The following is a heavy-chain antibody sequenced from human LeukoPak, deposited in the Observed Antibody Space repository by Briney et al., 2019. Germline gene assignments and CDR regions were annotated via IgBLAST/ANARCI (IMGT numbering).Heavy chain of an antibody. CDR3: AKEDGGFDI. Sequence: GSVKVSCKASGYTFTNYYMHWVRQAPGQGLEWMGIIIPNTGSTAYAQTFQGRVTMTRDTSTSTVYMDLSSLGSEDTAIYYYAKEDGGFDIWGQGTMVTVSS. V-gene: IGHV1-46*01. D-gene: IGHD2-15*01. CDR1: GYTFTNYY. CDR2: IIPNTGST. J-gene: IGHJ3*02.